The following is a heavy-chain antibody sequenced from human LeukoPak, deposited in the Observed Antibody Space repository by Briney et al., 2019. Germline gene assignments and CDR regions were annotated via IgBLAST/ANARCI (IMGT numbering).Heavy chain of an antibody. D-gene: IGHD3-10*01. CDR3: ARDPGITMVRGVIT. CDR1: GYTFTGYY. CDR2: INPNSGGT. J-gene: IGHJ4*02. Sequence: WASVKVSCKASGYTFTGYYMHWVRQAPGQGLEWMGRINPNSGGTNYAQKFQGRVTMTRDTSISTAYMELSSLRSEDTAVYYCARDPGITMVRGVITWGQGTLVTVSS. V-gene: IGHV1-2*06.